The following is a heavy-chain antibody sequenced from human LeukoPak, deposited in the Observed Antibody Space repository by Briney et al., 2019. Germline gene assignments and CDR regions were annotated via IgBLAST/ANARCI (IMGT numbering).Heavy chain of an antibody. J-gene: IGHJ6*02. CDR2: INSDGSSK. D-gene: IGHD6-19*01. CDR3: ARASASGWPYYYGMDV. Sequence: GGSLRLSCAASEVTIRNYWMHWVRQAPGKGLVWVSRINSDGSSKDYVDSVKGRFTISRDNAKNTLYLQMNSLRAEDTALYYRARASASGWPYYYGMDVWGQGTTVTVFS. V-gene: IGHV3-74*01. CDR1: EVTIRNYW.